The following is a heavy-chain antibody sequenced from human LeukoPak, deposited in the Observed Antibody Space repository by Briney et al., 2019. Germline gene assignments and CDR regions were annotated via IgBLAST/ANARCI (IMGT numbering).Heavy chain of an antibody. J-gene: IGHJ4*02. CDR2: IYYSGST. V-gene: IGHV4-59*01. CDR3: ARWSIVTGFDY. CDR1: GGSISSYY. Sequence: SETLSLTCTVSGGSISSYYWSWIRQPPGKGLEWIGYIYYSGSTNYNPSLKSRVTVSVDTSQNQFSLKLSSVTAADTAVYYCARWSIVTGFDYWGQGTLVTVSS. D-gene: IGHD2/OR15-2a*01.